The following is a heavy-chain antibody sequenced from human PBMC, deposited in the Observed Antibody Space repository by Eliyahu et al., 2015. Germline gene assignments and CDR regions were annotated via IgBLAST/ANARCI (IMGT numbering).Heavy chain of an antibody. J-gene: IGHJ6*04. CDR3: ARDTRGGSSMDV. Sequence: QVQLQESGPGLVKPSETLSLTCTVXXGSIHNYYWSWIRQPPGMRLEWIAYIYHSGTANYNPSLKSRVTISIDTSKNQFSLKLSSVTAADTAVYYCARDTRGGSSMDVWGKGTTVTVSS. CDR1: XGSIHNYY. D-gene: IGHD1-1*01. CDR2: IYHSGTA. V-gene: IGHV4-59*01.